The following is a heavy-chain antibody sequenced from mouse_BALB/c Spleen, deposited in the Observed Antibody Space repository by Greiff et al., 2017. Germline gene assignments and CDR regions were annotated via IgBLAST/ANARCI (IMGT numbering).Heavy chain of an antibody. CDR2: IWSGGST. CDR3: ARSGLMITYYYAMDY. Sequence: VMLVESGPGLVQPSQSLSITCTVSGFSLTSYGVHWVRQSPGKGLEWLGVIWSGGSTDYNAAFISRLSISKDNSKSQVFFKMNSLQANDTAIYYCARSGLMITYYYAMDYWGQGTSVTVSS. CDR1: GFSLTSYG. J-gene: IGHJ4*01. D-gene: IGHD2-4*01. V-gene: IGHV2-2*02.